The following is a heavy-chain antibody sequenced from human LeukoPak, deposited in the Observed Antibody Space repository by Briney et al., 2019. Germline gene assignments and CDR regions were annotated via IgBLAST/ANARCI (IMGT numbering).Heavy chain of an antibody. D-gene: IGHD7-27*01. CDR2: IIPILGLA. CDR1: GGTFSSYA. J-gene: IGHJ3*02. CDR3: ARELGGGPTPDAFDI. V-gene: IGHV1-69*04. Sequence: GASVKVSCKASGGTFSSYAISWVRQALGQGLEWMGRIIPILGLANYAQKFQGRVTFTADKSTTTAYMDLSSLRSEDTAVYYCARELGGGPTPDAFDIWGQGTMVTVSS.